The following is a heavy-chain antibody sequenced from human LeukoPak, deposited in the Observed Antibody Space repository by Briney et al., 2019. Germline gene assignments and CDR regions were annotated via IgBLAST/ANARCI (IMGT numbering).Heavy chain of an antibody. D-gene: IGHD2-15*01. Sequence: SETLSLTCTVSGGSIDSRSYYWDWIRQAPGKGLEWIGTIYHSGSTEYNPSLKNRVAIFVDTSKNQFSLILHSVAAADTAVYYCARRSEFDNTHYHYFDYWGQGALVTVYS. V-gene: IGHV4-39*01. J-gene: IGHJ4*02. CDR2: IYHSGST. CDR3: ARRSEFDNTHYHYFDY. CDR1: GGSIDSRSYY.